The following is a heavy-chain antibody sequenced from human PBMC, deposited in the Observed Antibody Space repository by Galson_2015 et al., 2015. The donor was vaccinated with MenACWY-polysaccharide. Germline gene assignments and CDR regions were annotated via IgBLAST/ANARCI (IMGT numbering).Heavy chain of an antibody. CDR1: GGSISSNHW. Sequence: GGSISSNHWWSWVRQPPGKGLAWIGEIYHTGTTNYNPSLESRLTISVDKSQSQFSLKLRSVTAADTAVYYCARRYRYATSDYYPAFDTWGQGTMVIVSS. CDR2: IYHTGTT. V-gene: IGHV4-4*02. D-gene: IGHD2-2*01. J-gene: IGHJ3*02. CDR3: ARRYRYATSDYYPAFDT.